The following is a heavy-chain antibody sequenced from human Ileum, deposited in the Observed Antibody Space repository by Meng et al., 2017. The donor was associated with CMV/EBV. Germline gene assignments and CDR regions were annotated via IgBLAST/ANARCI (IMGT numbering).Heavy chain of an antibody. CDR1: GSTFTGYY. CDR3: ARAREHPGSGSYSAFDY. V-gene: IGHV1-2*02. Sequence: QVELLSSGAGVKRPGGSVRVSCQTSGSTFTGYYIHWVRQAPGQRLQWMGWINPNSGGSQYAEMFQGRVTMTRDTSISTAYLELTRLTSDDTAIYYCARAREHPGSGSYSAFDYWGQGSLVTVSS. D-gene: IGHD3-10*01. J-gene: IGHJ4*02. CDR2: INPNSGGS.